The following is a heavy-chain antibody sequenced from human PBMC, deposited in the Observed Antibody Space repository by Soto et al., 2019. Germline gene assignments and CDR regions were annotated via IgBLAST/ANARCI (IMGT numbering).Heavy chain of an antibody. J-gene: IGHJ3*02. V-gene: IGHV4-34*01. CDR1: GGSFSGYY. CDR2: INHSGST. Sequence: SETLSLTCAVYGGSFSGYYWSWIRQPPGKGLEWIGEINHSGSTNYNPSLKSRVTISVDTSKNQFSLKLSSVTAADTAVYYCAGNLNYYGSGSYYNDAFDIWGQGTMVTVSS. CDR3: AGNLNYYGSGSYYNDAFDI. D-gene: IGHD3-10*01.